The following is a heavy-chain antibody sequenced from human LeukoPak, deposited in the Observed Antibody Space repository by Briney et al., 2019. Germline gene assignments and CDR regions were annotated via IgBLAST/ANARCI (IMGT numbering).Heavy chain of an antibody. CDR1: GFTFSSYA. CDR2: ISGSGGST. CDR3: AKDLGVVRFLEWSIDY. Sequence: GGSLRLSCAASGFTFSSYAMSWVRQAPGKGLEWVSAISGSGGSTYYADSVKGRFTISRDNSKNTLYLQMNSLRAEDTAVHYCAKDLGVVRFLEWSIDYWGQGTLVTVSS. V-gene: IGHV3-23*01. J-gene: IGHJ4*02. D-gene: IGHD3-3*01.